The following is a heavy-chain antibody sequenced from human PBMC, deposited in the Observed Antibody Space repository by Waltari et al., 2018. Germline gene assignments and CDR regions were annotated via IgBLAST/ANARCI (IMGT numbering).Heavy chain of an antibody. CDR2: IYTGGT. D-gene: IGHD1-1*01. Sequence: EVQLVASGGGLVQPGGSLRLSCAASGLRVPTNYMNWVRQTPMKGLEWVSVIYTGGTYYADSVKGRFTIARDTSKNTVYLQMNSLRAEDTAVYYCATDWNADDIFDQWGQGTLVTISS. CDR1: GLRVPTNY. V-gene: IGHV3-66*01. CDR3: ATDWNADDIFDQ. J-gene: IGHJ4*02.